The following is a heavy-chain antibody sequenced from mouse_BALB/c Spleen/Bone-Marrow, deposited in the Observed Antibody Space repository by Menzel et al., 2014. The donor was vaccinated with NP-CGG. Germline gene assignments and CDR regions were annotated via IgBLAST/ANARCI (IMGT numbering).Heavy chain of an antibody. CDR3: ATGTFAY. V-gene: IGHV5-12-2*01. Sequence: LQQSGGGLVQPGGSLKLSCAASGFTFXSYTMSWVRQTPEKRLEWVAYISNGGGSTYYPDTVKGRFTISRDNAKNTLYLQMSSLKSEDTAMYYCATGTFAYWGQGTLVTVSA. D-gene: IGHD4-1*01. CDR2: ISNGGGST. J-gene: IGHJ3*01. CDR1: GFTFXSYT.